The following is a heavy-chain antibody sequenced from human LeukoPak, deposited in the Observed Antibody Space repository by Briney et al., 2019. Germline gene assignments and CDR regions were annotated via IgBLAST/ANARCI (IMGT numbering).Heavy chain of an antibody. J-gene: IGHJ4*02. CDR2: IRSDGTNK. V-gene: IGHV3-30*02. D-gene: IGHD1-26*01. CDR1: GFTFSSSG. Sequence: GGSLRLSCAASGFTFSSSGMNWVRQSPGKGLEWVAFIRSDGTNKYYADSVKGRFTISRDNSKNTLYLQMNSLRAEDTAVYYCARDRGGLGSYFTGYDYWGQGTLVTVSS. CDR3: ARDRGGLGSYFTGYDY.